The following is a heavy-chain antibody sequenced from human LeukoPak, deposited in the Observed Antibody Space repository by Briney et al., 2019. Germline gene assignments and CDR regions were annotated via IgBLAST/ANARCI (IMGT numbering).Heavy chain of an antibody. Sequence: PSETLSLTCTVSGGSISSYYWSWLRQPPGKGLEWIGYIYTSGSTNYNPSLKSRVTISVDTSKNQFSLKLSSVTAADTAVYYCARTVYSSSSDYFDYWGQGTLVTVSS. CDR3: ARTVYSSSSDYFDY. D-gene: IGHD6-13*01. J-gene: IGHJ4*02. CDR2: IYTSGST. V-gene: IGHV4-4*09. CDR1: GGSISSYY.